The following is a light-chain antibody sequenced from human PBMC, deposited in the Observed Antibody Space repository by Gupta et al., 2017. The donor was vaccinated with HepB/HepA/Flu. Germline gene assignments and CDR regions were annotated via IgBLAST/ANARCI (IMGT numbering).Light chain of an antibody. CDR2: GAS. CDR3: QQYNNWPPFT. Sequence: EIVMTQSPATLSVSPGERATLSCRASQSVSNNLAWYQQKPGQAPRLLIYGASSRATGIPAKFSGSGSGTKFTITISSLQSEDFAVVYCQQYNNWPPFTFGQGTRLEIK. J-gene: IGKJ5*01. V-gene: IGKV3-15*01. CDR1: QSVSNN.